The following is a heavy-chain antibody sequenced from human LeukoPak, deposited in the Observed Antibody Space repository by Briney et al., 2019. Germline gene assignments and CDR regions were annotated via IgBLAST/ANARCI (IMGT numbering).Heavy chain of an antibody. V-gene: IGHV1-24*01. CDR1: GYTFTSYD. CDR3: ATDLYDFVGFFDP. CDR2: FDPEDGET. Sequence: EASVKVSCKASGYTFTSYDINWVRQATGQGLEWMGGFDPEDGETIYAQKFQGRVTMTEDTSTDTAYMELSSLRSEDTAVYYCATDLYDFVGFFDPWGQGTLVTVSS. J-gene: IGHJ5*02. D-gene: IGHD3-3*01.